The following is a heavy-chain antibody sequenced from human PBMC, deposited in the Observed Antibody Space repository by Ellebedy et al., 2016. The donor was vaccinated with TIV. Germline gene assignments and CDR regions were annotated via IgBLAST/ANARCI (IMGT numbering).Heavy chain of an antibody. J-gene: IGHJ5*02. Sequence: SVKVSXXASGGTFSSYAISWVRQAPGQGLEWMGGIIPIFGTANYAQKSQGRVTITADESTSTAYMELSSLRSEDTAVYYCANAKGNGSSWYSGWFNPWGQGTLVTVSS. D-gene: IGHD6-13*01. CDR2: IIPIFGTA. V-gene: IGHV1-69*13. CDR3: ANAKGNGSSWYSGWFNP. CDR1: GGTFSSYA.